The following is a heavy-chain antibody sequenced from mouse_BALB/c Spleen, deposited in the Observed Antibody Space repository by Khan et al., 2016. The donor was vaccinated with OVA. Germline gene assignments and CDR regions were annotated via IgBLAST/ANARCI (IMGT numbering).Heavy chain of an antibody. Sequence: QVQLQQSGPELVRPGVSVKISCKGSGYTFTDYAMYWVKQSHAESLEWIGLISTYSGNTNYNQQFKGKATMTVDKYSTTAYMELARLTSEASAIYYCASPANDGYYDYWGQGTTLTVSS. J-gene: IGHJ2*01. V-gene: IGHV1S137*01. CDR3: ASPANDGYYDY. D-gene: IGHD2-3*01. CDR1: GYTFTDYA. CDR2: ISTYSGNT.